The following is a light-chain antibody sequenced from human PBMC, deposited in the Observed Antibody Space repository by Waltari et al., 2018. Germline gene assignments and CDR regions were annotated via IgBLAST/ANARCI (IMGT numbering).Light chain of an antibody. V-gene: IGKV3-11*01. CDR3: HQSSARDT. J-gene: IGKJ5*01. CDR2: DAS. CDR1: QNVATH. Sequence: DIVLTQSPATLSLSPGERATLSCRASQNVATHFAWYQQKPGQAPRLLIYDASTRATGIPARFSGSGSWTDFSLTISTLEPEDLAIYYCHQSSARDTFGQGTRLEIK.